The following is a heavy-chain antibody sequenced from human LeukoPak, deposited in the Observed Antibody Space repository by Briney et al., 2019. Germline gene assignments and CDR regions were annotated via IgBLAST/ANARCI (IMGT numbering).Heavy chain of an antibody. CDR3: ARDPSAGVE. CDR1: GFPFSSYN. CDR2: ITSSSTYV. D-gene: IGHD3-10*01. Sequence: GGSLRLSCAASGFPFSSYNMKWVRQAPGKGLEWVSSITSSSTYVNYADSVEGRFTISRDNAKNSLYLQMSSLRVEDTAVYYCARDPSAGVEWGQGTLVTVSS. J-gene: IGHJ4*02. V-gene: IGHV3-21*01.